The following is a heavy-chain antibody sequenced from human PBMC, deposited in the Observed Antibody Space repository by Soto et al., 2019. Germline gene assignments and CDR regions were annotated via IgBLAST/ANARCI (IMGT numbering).Heavy chain of an antibody. D-gene: IGHD1-26*01. CDR3: AKDSGPLPNSGSCYLEEYYFDY. Sequence: PGGSLRLSCAASGFTFSSYAMSWVRQAPGKGLEWVSAISGSGGSTYYADSVKGRFTISRDNSKNTLCLQMNSLRAEDTAVYYCAKDSGPLPNSGSCYLEEYYFDYWGQGTLVTVSS. CDR1: GFTFSSYA. V-gene: IGHV3-23*01. CDR2: ISGSGGST. J-gene: IGHJ4*02.